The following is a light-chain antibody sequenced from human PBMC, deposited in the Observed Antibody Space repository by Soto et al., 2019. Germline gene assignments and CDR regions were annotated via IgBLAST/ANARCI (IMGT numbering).Light chain of an antibody. V-gene: IGLV2-23*01. CDR2: EGS. CDR1: SSDVGSYNL. Sequence: QSALTQPASVSGSPGQSITISCTGTSSDVGSYNLVSWYQQHPGKAPKLMMYEGSKRPSGVSNRFSGSKSGNTAALKISGLQAEDEADYYCCSYAGSSTLVFGGGTKLTVL. J-gene: IGLJ3*02. CDR3: CSYAGSSTLV.